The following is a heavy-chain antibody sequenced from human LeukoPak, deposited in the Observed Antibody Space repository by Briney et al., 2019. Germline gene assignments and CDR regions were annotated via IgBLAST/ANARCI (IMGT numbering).Heavy chain of an antibody. CDR2: IYTSGST. CDR1: GGSISSGSYY. Sequence: SETLSLTCTVSGGSISSGSYYWRWVRQPAGTGLEWIGRIYTSGSTNYNPSLKSRVTISVDTSKNQFSLKLSSVTAADTAVYYCARTPIVVVPAAMGGYDAFDIWGQGTMVTVSS. CDR3: ARTPIVVVPAAMGGYDAFDI. D-gene: IGHD2-2*01. V-gene: IGHV4-61*02. J-gene: IGHJ3*02.